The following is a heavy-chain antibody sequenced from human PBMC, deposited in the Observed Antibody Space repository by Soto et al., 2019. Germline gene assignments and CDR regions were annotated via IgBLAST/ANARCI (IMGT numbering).Heavy chain of an antibody. CDR2: ISYDGSNK. V-gene: IGHV3-30*18. J-gene: IGHJ4*02. D-gene: IGHD6-13*01. Sequence: GGSLRLSCAASGFTFSSYGMHWVRQAPGKGLEWVAVISYDGSNKYYADSVKGRFTISRDNSKNTLYLQMNSLRAEDTAVYYCAKDPQARYSSSWYLNYWGQGTLVTVSS. CDR1: GFTFSSYG. CDR3: AKDPQARYSSSWYLNY.